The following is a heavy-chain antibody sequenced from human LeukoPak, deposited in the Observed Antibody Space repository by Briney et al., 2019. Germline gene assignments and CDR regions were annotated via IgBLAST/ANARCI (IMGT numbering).Heavy chain of an antibody. D-gene: IGHD5-24*01. CDR3: ARDRVFADGYSRFDL. V-gene: IGHV3-21*01. CDR1: GFTFYRYS. CDR2: ISSSGNYI. J-gene: IGHJ2*01. Sequence: TGGSLRLSCAASGFTFYRYSMNWVRQAPGKGLEWVSSISSSGNYIYYADSVKGRFTISRDNAKNSLYLQMNSLRVEDMAVYYCARDRVFADGYSRFDLWGRGTLVTVSS.